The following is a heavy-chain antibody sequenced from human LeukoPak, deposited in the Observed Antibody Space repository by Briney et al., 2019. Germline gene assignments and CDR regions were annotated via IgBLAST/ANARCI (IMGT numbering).Heavy chain of an antibody. J-gene: IGHJ4*02. V-gene: IGHV3-23*01. Sequence: GGSLRLSCAASGFTFSSYAMSWVRQGPGKGLEWVSVISGSGGSTYYADSMKGRFTISRDNSKNTLYLQMNSLRAEDTAVYYCAKGQDYSNYYYFDYWGQGTLVTVSS. D-gene: IGHD4-11*01. CDR1: GFTFSSYA. CDR2: ISGSGGST. CDR3: AKGQDYSNYYYFDY.